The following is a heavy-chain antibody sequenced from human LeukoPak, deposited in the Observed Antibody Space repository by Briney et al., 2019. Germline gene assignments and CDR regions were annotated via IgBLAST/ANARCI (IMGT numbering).Heavy chain of an antibody. J-gene: IGHJ4*02. CDR1: GFTFSSYE. V-gene: IGHV3-48*03. Sequence: GGSLRLSCAASGFTFSSYEMNWVRQAPGKGLEWVSYISSSGSTIYYADSVKGRFTISRDNAKNSLYLQMNSLRAEDTAVYYCARDGVRMTTDYWSQGTLVTVSS. CDR3: ARDGVRMTTDY. D-gene: IGHD3-3*01. CDR2: ISSSGSTI.